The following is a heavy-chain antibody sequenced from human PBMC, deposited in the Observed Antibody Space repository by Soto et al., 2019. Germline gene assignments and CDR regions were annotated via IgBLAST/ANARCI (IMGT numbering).Heavy chain of an antibody. Sequence: QVQLVQSGAEVKKPGSSVKVSCKASGGTFSSYAISWVRQAPGQGLEWMGGIIPIFGTANYAQKFQGRVTITADESTSTGYMERSSLRSEDTAVYYCARSCYDILTGSPSYYFDYWGQGTLVTVSS. CDR3: ARSCYDILTGSPSYYFDY. J-gene: IGHJ4*02. CDR2: IIPIFGTA. D-gene: IGHD3-9*01. CDR1: GGTFSSYA. V-gene: IGHV1-69*01.